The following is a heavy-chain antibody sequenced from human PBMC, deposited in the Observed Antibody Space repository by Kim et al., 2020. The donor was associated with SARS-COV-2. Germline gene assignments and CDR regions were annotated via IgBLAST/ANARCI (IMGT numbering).Heavy chain of an antibody. Sequence: GGSLRLSCAASGFTFDDFVMHWVRQVPGKGLEWVSAISWNSGNIGYADSVKGRFTISRDNAKNSLYLQMRSLRPEDTALYYCAKDTGPYGSGSYHWGQGTLVTVSS. D-gene: IGHD3-10*01. CDR3: AKDTGPYGSGSYH. V-gene: IGHV3-9*01. J-gene: IGHJ5*02. CDR2: ISWNSGNI. CDR1: GFTFDDFV.